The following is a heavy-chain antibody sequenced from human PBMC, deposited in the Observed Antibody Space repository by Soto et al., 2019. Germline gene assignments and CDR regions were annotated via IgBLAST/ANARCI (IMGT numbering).Heavy chain of an antibody. Sequence: QVQLVQSGAEVKKPGASVKVSCKASGYTFTSYDINWVRQATGQGLEWMGWMNPNSGNTGYAQKFQGRVTMTRNTYIITAYMELSSLRSEDTAVYYCARPRSGYYDYGMDVWGQGTAVTVSS. CDR3: ARPRSGYYDYGMDV. V-gene: IGHV1-8*01. CDR1: GYTFTSYD. D-gene: IGHD3-3*01. J-gene: IGHJ6*02. CDR2: MNPNSGNT.